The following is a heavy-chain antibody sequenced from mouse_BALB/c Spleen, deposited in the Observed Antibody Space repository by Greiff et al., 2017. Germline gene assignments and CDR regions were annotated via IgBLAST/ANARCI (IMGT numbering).Heavy chain of an antibody. Sequence: VHLVESGPGLVAPSQSLSITCTVSGFSLTSYGVHWVRQPPGKGLEWLGVIWAGGSTNYNSALMSRLSISKDNSKSQVFLKMNSLQTDDTAMYYCARGSRGATPFFADWGQGTLVTVSA. J-gene: IGHJ3*01. CDR3: ARGSRGATPFFAD. V-gene: IGHV2-9*02. CDR1: GFSLTSYG. CDR2: IWAGGST. D-gene: IGHD3-1*01.